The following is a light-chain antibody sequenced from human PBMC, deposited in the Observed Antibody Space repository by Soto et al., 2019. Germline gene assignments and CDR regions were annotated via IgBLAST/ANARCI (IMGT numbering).Light chain of an antibody. CDR2: AAS. Sequence: DIQMTQSPSSLSASVGDRVTITCRTSQSIDSYLNWYQQKPGKAPKLLMYAASTLQSGVPSRFSGSGSETDFTLTISCLQSEDFATYYCQQYYSYPRTFGQGTKVDIK. V-gene: IGKV1-39*01. CDR3: QQYYSYPRT. CDR1: QSIDSY. J-gene: IGKJ1*01.